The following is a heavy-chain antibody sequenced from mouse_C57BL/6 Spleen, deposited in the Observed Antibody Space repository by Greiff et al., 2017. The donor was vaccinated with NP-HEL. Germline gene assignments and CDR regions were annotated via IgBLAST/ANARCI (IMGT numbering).Heavy chain of an antibody. CDR1: GYTFTSYW. CDR2: IDPSDSYT. D-gene: IGHD3-2*02. J-gene: IGHJ2*01. CDR3: ARASSGYVFDY. Sequence: QVQLQQPGAELVRPGTSVKLSCKASGYTFTSYWMHWVKQRPGQGLEWIGVIDPSDSYTNYNQKFKGKATLTVDTSSSTSCMQLSSLTSEDSAVYCCARASSGYVFDYWGQGTTLTVSS. V-gene: IGHV1-59*01.